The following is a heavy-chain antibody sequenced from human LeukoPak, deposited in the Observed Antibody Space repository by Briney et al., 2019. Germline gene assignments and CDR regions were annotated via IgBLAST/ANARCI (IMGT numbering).Heavy chain of an antibody. Sequence: GGSLRLSCAASGFTFSSYAMHWVRQAPGKGLEWVAVISYDGSNKYYADSVKGRFTISRDNSKNTVYLLLSSLRGEDTAIYYCAEDLDYWGQGTLVTVSS. J-gene: IGHJ4*02. CDR3: AEDLDY. CDR1: GFTFSSYA. V-gene: IGHV3-30-3*01. CDR2: ISYDGSNK. D-gene: IGHD2-15*01.